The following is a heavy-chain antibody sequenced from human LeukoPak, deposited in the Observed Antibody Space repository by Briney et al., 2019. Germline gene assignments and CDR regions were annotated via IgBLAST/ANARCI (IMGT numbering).Heavy chain of an antibody. J-gene: IGHJ4*02. V-gene: IGHV4-38-2*02. Sequence: SETLSLTCTVSGYSISSGYYWGWIRQPPGKGLEWIGSIYHSGSTYYNPPLKSRVTISVDTSKNQFSLKLSSVTAADTAVYYCARVFAGDIDRSVDYWGQGTLVTVSS. D-gene: IGHD2-15*01. CDR1: GYSISSGYY. CDR3: ARVFAGDIDRSVDY. CDR2: IYHSGST.